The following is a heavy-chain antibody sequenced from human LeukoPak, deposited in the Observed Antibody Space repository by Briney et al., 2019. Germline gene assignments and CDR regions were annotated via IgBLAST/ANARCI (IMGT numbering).Heavy chain of an antibody. CDR1: GGTFSSYA. V-gene: IGHV1-69*13. CDR3: AIPKAGGTTNYFDY. J-gene: IGHJ4*02. CDR2: IIPIFGTA. Sequence: SVKVSCKASGGTFSSYAISWVRQAPGQGLEWMGGIIPIFGTANYAQKFQGRVTITPDESTSTAYMELSSLRSEDTAVYYCAIPKAGGTTNYFDYWGQGTLVTVSS. D-gene: IGHD1-1*01.